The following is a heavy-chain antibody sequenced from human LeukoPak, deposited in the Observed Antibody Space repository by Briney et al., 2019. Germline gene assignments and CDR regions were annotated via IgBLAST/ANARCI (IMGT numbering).Heavy chain of an antibody. D-gene: IGHD2-2*01. J-gene: IGHJ6*02. CDR1: GFTFSSYG. CDR2: ISYDGSNK. Sequence: GGSLRLSCAASGFTFSSYGMHWVRQAPGKGLEWVAIISYDGSNKYYADSVKGRFTISRDNSKNTLYLQMNSLRAEDTAVYYCARDLGGGGDIVVVPAAISGPTDPAYGMDVWGQGTTVTVSS. V-gene: IGHV3-30*03. CDR3: ARDLGGGGDIVVVPAAISGPTDPAYGMDV.